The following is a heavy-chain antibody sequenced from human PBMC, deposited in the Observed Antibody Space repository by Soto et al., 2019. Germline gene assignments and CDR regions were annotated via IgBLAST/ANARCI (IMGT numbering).Heavy chain of an antibody. CDR3: AAGTFTKRTNDVSRFDP. Sequence: GASVKVSCKASGFTFTSSAVQWVRQARGQRLEWIGWIVVGSGNTNYAQKFQERVTITRDMSTSTAYMELSSLRSEDTAVYYCAAGTFTKRTNDVSRFDPWGQGTLVTVSS. D-gene: IGHD2-8*01. CDR1: GFTFTSSA. J-gene: IGHJ5*02. V-gene: IGHV1-58*01. CDR2: IVVGSGNT.